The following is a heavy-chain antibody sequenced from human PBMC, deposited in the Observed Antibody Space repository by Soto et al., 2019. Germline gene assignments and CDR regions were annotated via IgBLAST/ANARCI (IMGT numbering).Heavy chain of an antibody. CDR3: AGRYCTNGVCYTNYCYYIDV. Sequence: GGSLRLSCAASGFTFSTYAMSWVRQAPGKGLEGVSTITTSGGNTYYADSVQGRFTISRDNSKNTLYLQMNSLRAEDTAVYYCAGRYCTNGVCYTNYCYYIDVWGKGTTVTVSS. CDR1: GFTFSTYA. D-gene: IGHD2-8*01. V-gene: IGHV3-23*01. CDR2: ITTSGGNT. J-gene: IGHJ6*03.